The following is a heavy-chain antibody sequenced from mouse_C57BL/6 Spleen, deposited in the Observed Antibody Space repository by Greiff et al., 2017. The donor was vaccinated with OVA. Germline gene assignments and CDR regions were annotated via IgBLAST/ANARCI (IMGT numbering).Heavy chain of an antibody. CDR2: IYPGSGNT. Sequence: QVQLKESGAELVRPGASVKLSCKASGYTFTDYYINWVKQRPGQGLEWIARIYPGSGNTYYNEKFKGKATLTAEKSSSTAYMQLSSLTSEDSAVYFCARQLRLRAWFAYWGQGTLVTVSA. V-gene: IGHV1-76*01. CDR3: ARQLRLRAWFAY. CDR1: GYTFTDYY. J-gene: IGHJ3*01. D-gene: IGHD3-2*02.